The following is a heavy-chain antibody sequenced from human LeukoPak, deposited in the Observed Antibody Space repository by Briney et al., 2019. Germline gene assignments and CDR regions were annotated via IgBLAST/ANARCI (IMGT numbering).Heavy chain of an antibody. CDR2: ITSSRTI. V-gene: IGHV3-48*03. CDR1: GFTFSSSE. D-gene: IGHD4-23*01. CDR3: ARIPHPSPVGY. J-gene: IGHJ4*02. Sequence: PGGSLRLSCVASGFTFSSSEMNWVRQAPGKGLKWISYITSSRTIWYADSVKGRFTISRDNAKNSLYLQMNGLRDDDTAVYYCARIPHPSPVGYWGQGTLVTVSS.